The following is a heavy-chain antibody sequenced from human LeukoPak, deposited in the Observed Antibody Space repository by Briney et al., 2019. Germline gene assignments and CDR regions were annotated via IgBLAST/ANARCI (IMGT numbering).Heavy chain of an antibody. V-gene: IGHV1-3*01. Sequence: GASVKVSCKASGYTFTSYAMHWVGQAPGQRLEWMGWINAGNGNTKYSQKFQGRVTITRDTSASTAYMELSSLRSEDTAVYYCARRPLPGSSSPIDYWGQGTLVTVSS. CDR2: INAGNGNT. D-gene: IGHD6-13*01. CDR1: GYTFTSYA. CDR3: ARRPLPGSSSPIDY. J-gene: IGHJ4*02.